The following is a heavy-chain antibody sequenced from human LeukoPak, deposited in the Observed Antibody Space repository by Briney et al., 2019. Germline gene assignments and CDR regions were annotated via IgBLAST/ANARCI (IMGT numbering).Heavy chain of an antibody. J-gene: IGHJ4*02. Sequence: SETVSLTCTVSGASISSGNSYWSWIRQHPGRGLEWIGYTHSGGSTYYNPSFRSRVSISLDATDNQFSLRLTSVTAADTAVYYCARDAGEYVGGSAGHFFDFWGPGDLVTLS. V-gene: IGHV4-31*03. CDR1: GASISSGNSY. D-gene: IGHD1-26*01. CDR2: THSGGST. CDR3: ARDAGEYVGGSAGHFFDF.